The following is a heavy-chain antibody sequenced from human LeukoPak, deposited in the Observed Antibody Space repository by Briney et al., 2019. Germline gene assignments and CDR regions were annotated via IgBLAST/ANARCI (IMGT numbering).Heavy chain of an antibody. J-gene: IGHJ5*02. V-gene: IGHV4-59*01. CDR3: ARGGNYWPQWWFDP. CDR2: IYYGGST. Sequence: SETLSLTCTVSGGSISSYYWSWIRQPPGKGLEWIGYIYYGGSTNYNPSLKSRVTISVDTSKNQFSLELNSVTPADTAVYYCARGGNYWPQWWFDPWGRGTLVSVSS. D-gene: IGHD1-26*01. CDR1: GGSISSYY.